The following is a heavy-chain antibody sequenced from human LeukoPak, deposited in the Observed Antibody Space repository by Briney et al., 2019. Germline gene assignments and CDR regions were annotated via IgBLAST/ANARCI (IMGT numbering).Heavy chain of an antibody. CDR1: GFTFSTYA. Sequence: GGSLRVSCAASGFTFSTYAMHWVRQAPGKGLEWVACIHSDGSKKYYADSVKGRFTISRDNSKNTLSLQMNSLRAEDTAVYYCAKEPTSRGYNDIDYWGQGTLVTVSS. D-gene: IGHD3-22*01. V-gene: IGHV3-30*02. CDR2: IHSDGSKK. CDR3: AKEPTSRGYNDIDY. J-gene: IGHJ4*02.